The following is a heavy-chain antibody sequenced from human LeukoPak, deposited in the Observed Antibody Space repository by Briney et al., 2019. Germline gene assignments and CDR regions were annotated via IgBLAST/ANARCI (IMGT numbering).Heavy chain of an antibody. D-gene: IGHD6-13*01. V-gene: IGHV3-30*18. CDR1: GFTFSSYG. CDR3: AKGDSSSWLYYFDY. Sequence: PGGSLRLSCAASGFTFSSYGMHWVRQAPGKGLEWVAVISYDGSNKYYADSVKGRFTISRDNSKNTLYLQMNSLRAEDTAVYYCAKGDSSSWLYYFDYWGQGTLVTVSS. CDR2: ISYDGSNK. J-gene: IGHJ4*02.